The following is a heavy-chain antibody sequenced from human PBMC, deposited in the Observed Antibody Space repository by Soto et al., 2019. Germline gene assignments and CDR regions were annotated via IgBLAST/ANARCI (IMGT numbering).Heavy chain of an antibody. J-gene: IGHJ3*02. Sequence: EVQLLESGGGVVQPGGSLRLSCAASGFSFNDYAMTWVRQAPGKGLEWVSAINDDGDSTYYADSVKGRFTISRDNSKNTVFIEMNSLRAEDTAAYHCAKVVVMRAVNDALDIWGQGTMVTVSS. CDR2: INDDGDST. CDR3: AKVVVMRAVNDALDI. D-gene: IGHD3-22*01. V-gene: IGHV3-23*01. CDR1: GFSFNDYA.